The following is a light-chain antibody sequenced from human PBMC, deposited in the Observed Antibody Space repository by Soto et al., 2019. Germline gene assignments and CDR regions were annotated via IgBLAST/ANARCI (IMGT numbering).Light chain of an antibody. V-gene: IGKV3D-15*01. Sequence: EVVLTQSPANLSLSPGERASLSCRASQSVSTNLAWYQQKPGQAPSLLIYGASTRATGIPARFSGSVSATEFTLTISSLQSEDFAVYYCQQYNDWPPWTFGQGTKVEIK. CDR1: QSVSTN. CDR3: QQYNDWPPWT. J-gene: IGKJ1*01. CDR2: GAS.